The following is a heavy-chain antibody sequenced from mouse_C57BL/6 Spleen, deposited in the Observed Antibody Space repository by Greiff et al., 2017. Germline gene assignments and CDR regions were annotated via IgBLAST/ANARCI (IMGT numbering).Heavy chain of an antibody. CDR2: INPYNGGT. CDR1: GYTFTDYY. J-gene: IGHJ4*01. CDR3: ARGITTVVATGAMVY. D-gene: IGHD1-1*01. Sequence: VQLQQSGPVLVKPGASVKMSCKASGYTFTDYYMNWVKQSHGKSLEWIGVINPYNGGTSYNQKFKGKATLTVAKSSSTAYMELNSLTSEDSAVYYCARGITTVVATGAMVYWGQGTSVTVSS. V-gene: IGHV1-19*01.